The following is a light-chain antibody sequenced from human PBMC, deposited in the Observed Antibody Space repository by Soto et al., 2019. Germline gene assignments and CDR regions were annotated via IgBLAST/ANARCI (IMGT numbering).Light chain of an antibody. Sequence: SYELTQPPSVSVSPGQTASIICSGDKLGGKYVSWYQQKPVQSPVLVIYQNNKRPSGIPERFSGSNSGNTATLTISETQAMDEADYYCQVWDSSSVVFGGGTKLTVL. CDR2: QNN. CDR1: KLGGKY. V-gene: IGLV3-1*01. CDR3: QVWDSSSVV. J-gene: IGLJ2*01.